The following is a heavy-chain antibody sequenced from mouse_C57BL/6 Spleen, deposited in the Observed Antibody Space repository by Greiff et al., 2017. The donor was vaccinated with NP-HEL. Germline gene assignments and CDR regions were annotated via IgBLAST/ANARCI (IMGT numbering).Heavy chain of an antibody. CDR2: IDPANGNT. J-gene: IGHJ4*01. Sequence: DVKLVESVAELVRPGASVKLSCTASGFNIKNTYMHWVKQRPEQGLEWIGRIDPANGNTKYAPKFQGKATITADTSSTTAYLQLSSLTSEDTAIYYCARVRLWDSKEGDYAMDYWGQGTSVTVSS. V-gene: IGHV14-3*01. D-gene: IGHD2-5*01. CDR1: GFNIKNTY. CDR3: ARVRLWDSKEGDYAMDY.